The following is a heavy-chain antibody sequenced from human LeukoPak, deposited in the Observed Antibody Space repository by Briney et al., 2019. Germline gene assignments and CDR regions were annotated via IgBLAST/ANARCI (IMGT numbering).Heavy chain of an antibody. J-gene: IGHJ4*02. D-gene: IGHD3-22*01. CDR1: GGSFSGYY. CDR3: ARLAYYLDSSGYYLYYFDN. Sequence: PSETLSLTCAVYGGSFSGYYWSWIRQPPGKGLEWIGEINHSGSTNYNPSLKSRATISVDTSKNQFSLKLSSVTAADTAVYFCARLAYYLDSSGYYLYYFDNWGQGTPVTVSS. CDR2: INHSGST. V-gene: IGHV4-34*01.